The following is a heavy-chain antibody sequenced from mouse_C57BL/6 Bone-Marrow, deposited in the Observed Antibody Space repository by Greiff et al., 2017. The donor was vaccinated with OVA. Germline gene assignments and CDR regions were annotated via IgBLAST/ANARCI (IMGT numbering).Heavy chain of an antibody. CDR1: GYTFTSYW. CDR2: IDPSDSYP. J-gene: IGHJ1*03. Sequence: QVQLQQPGAELVKPGASVKLSCKASGYTFTSYWLQWVQQRPGQGLEWIGEIDPSDSYPNYNQKFKGKATLTLDTSSSTAYMQLSSLTSEDSAVYYCARVPLWYCDVWGTGTTVTVSS. CDR3: ARVPLWYCDV. D-gene: IGHD2-14*01. V-gene: IGHV1-50*01.